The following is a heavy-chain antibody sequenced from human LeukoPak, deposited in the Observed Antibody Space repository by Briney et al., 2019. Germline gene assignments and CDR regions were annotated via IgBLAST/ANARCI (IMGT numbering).Heavy chain of an antibody. Sequence: PSETLSLTCTVSGGSISSSSYYWGWIRQPPGKGLEWIGSIYYSGSTYYNPSLKSRVTISVDTSKNQFSLKLSSVTAADTAVYYCARLRPRLVDYWGQGTLVTVSS. CDR2: IYYSGST. V-gene: IGHV4-39*01. CDR1: GGSISSSSYY. CDR3: ARLRPRLVDY. D-gene: IGHD5-12*01. J-gene: IGHJ4*02.